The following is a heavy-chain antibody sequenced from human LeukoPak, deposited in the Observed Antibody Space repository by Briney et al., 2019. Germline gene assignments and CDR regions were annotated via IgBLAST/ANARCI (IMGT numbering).Heavy chain of an antibody. CDR1: TVSGSSGNW. D-gene: IGHD7-27*01. V-gene: IGHV4-4*02. Sequence: AETLSLTCALSTVSGSSGNWWSWVRQPPGKGLEWIGEVHKTGKTNYNPSLKTRVTISIDASKNQLSLELTSVTAADAAVYYCARELLGAPTPGAYWGQGTRVTVSS. CDR2: VHKTGKT. J-gene: IGHJ4*02. CDR3: ARELLGAPTPGAY.